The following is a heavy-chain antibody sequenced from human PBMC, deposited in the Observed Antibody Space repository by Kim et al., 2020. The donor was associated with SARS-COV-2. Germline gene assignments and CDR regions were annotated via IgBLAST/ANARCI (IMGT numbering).Heavy chain of an antibody. CDR2: INHSGST. CDR3: ARGRPGYSSSPRWFDP. J-gene: IGHJ5*02. Sequence: SETLSLTCAVYGGSFSGYYWSWIRQPPGKGLEWIGEINHSGSTNYNPSLKSRVTISVDTSKNQFSLKLSSVTAADTAVYYCARGRPGYSSSPRWFDPWGQGTLVTVSS. D-gene: IGHD6-13*01. V-gene: IGHV4-34*01. CDR1: GGSFSGYY.